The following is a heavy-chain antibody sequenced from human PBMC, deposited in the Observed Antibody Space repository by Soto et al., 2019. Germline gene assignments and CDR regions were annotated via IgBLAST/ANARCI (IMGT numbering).Heavy chain of an antibody. J-gene: IGHJ5*02. D-gene: IGHD3-9*01. CDR1: GDSVSSGSYY. CDR3: AGEVSGIWTGYSPPNGWFDP. Sequence: PSETLSLTCTVSGDSVSSGSYYWSWIRQPPGKGLEWIGYIYYSGSTNYNPSLKSRVTISVDTSKNQYSLKLSSVTAADTAVYYCAGEVSGIWTGYSPPNGWFDPWGQGTLVTVSS. V-gene: IGHV4-61*01. CDR2: IYYSGST.